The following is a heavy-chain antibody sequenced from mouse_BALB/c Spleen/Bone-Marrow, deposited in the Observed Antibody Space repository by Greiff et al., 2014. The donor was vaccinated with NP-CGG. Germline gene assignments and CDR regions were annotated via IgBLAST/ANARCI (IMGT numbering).Heavy chain of an antibody. V-gene: IGHV5-9-3*01. CDR2: ISSGGSYT. CDR1: GFTFSSYA. J-gene: IGHJ3*01. Sequence: EVQRVESGGGLVKPGGSLKLSCAASGFTFSSYAMSWVRQTPEKRLEWVATISSGGSYTYYPDSVKGRFTISRDNAKNTLYLQMSSRRSEDTAMYYCARLRDGYSPFAYWGQGTLVTVSA. D-gene: IGHD2-3*01. CDR3: ARLRDGYSPFAY.